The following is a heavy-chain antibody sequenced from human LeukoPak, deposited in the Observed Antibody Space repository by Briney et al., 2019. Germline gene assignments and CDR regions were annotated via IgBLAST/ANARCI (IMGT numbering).Heavy chain of an antibody. V-gene: IGHV1-69*06. D-gene: IGHD2-2*01. CDR1: GGTFSSYA. CDR2: IIPIFGTA. CDR3: ARERGYCSSTSCLYYYYYMDV. J-gene: IGHJ6*03. Sequence: ASVKVSCKASGGTFSSYAISWVRQAPGQGLEWMGSIIPIFGTANYAQKFQGRVTITADKSTSTAYMELSSLRSEDTAVYYCARERGYCSSTSCLYYYYYMDVWGKGTTVTVSS.